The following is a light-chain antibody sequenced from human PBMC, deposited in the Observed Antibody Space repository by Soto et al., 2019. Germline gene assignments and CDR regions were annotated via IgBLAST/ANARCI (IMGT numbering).Light chain of an antibody. CDR3: SSFVDGTSYV. J-gene: IGLJ1*01. V-gene: IGLV2-8*01. Sequence: QSALTQPPSVSGSPGQSVTISCTGTSSDVGAFNYVSWYQHHPGKVPKFLIYEVNKRPSGVPDRFSGSKSGNTASLTVSGLQPEDEAEYFCSSFVDGTSYVFGTGPKVTVL. CDR1: SSDVGAFNY. CDR2: EVN.